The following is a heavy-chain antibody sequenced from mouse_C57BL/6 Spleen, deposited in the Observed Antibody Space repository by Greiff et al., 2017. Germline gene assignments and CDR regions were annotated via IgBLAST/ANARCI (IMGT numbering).Heavy chain of an antibody. J-gene: IGHJ1*03. CDR3: ARHYGSSLWYFGG. V-gene: IGHV1-52*01. CDR2: IDPSDSET. Sequence: QVQLQQPGAELVRPGSSVKLSCKASGYTFTSYWMHWVKQRPIQGLEWIGNIDPSDSETHYNQKFKDKATLTVDKSSSTAYMQLSSLTSEDSAVYYCARHYGSSLWYFGGWGTGTTVTVSS. D-gene: IGHD1-1*01. CDR1: GYTFTSYW.